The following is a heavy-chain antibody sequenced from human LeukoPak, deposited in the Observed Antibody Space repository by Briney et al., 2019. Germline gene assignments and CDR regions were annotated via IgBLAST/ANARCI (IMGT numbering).Heavy chain of an antibody. J-gene: IGHJ4*02. CDR3: ARDLGYSSSSYYFDY. CDR2: ISAYNGNT. CDR1: GYTFTSYG. D-gene: IGHD6-6*01. V-gene: IGHV1-18*01. Sequence: ASVKVSCTASGYTFTSYGISWVRQAPGQGLEWMGWISAYNGNTNYAQKLQGRVTMTTDTSTSTAYMELRSLRSDDTAVYYCARDLGYSSSSYYFDYWGQGTLVTVSS.